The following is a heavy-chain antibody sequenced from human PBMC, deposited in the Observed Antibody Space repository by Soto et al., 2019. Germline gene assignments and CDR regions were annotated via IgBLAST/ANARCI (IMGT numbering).Heavy chain of an antibody. D-gene: IGHD5-18*01. J-gene: IGHJ4*02. V-gene: IGHV1-24*01. CDR2: FDPEDGET. Sequence: GASVKVSCKVSGYTVTELSMDWVRQAPGKGLEWMGGFDPEDGETIYAQKFQGRVTMTEDTSTDTAYMELSSLRSEDTAVYYCATLSGYSYGLDYWGQGTLVTVSS. CDR3: ATLSGYSYGLDY. CDR1: GYTVTELS.